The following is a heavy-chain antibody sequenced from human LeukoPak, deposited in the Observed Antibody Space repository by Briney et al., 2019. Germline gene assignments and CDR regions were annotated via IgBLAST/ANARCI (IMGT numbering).Heavy chain of an antibody. J-gene: IGHJ4*02. V-gene: IGHV3-23*01. Sequence: PGGSLRLSCAASGFTFSSYAMSWVRQTPGKGLEWVSAISGSGGSTYYADSVKGRFTISRDNSKNTLYLQMNSLRAEDTAVYYCAKARISYYGQVGYFDYWGPGTLVTVSS. CDR3: AKARISYYGQVGYFDY. CDR2: ISGSGGST. CDR1: GFTFSSYA. D-gene: IGHD3-10*01.